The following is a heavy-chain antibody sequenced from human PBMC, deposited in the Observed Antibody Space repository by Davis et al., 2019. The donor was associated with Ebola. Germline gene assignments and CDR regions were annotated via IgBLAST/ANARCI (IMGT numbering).Heavy chain of an antibody. CDR2: TSSRASNK. Sequence: AESLSLSCAVSGFTFTSYAMHCVRHAQGSWLEWVGFTSSRASNKYYADSVKCPFTISRDNSKKTLYLQMKSLRAEDTAVYYCGKSGLSFGVVKYHYDMDVWGKGTTVTVSS. D-gene: IGHD3-3*01. CDR3: GKSGLSFGVVKYHYDMDV. CDR1: GFTFTSYA. J-gene: IGHJ6*04. V-gene: IGHV3-30*02.